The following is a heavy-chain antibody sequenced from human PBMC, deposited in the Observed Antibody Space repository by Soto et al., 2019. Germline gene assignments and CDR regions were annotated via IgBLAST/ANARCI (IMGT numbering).Heavy chain of an antibody. V-gene: IGHV3-15*01. CDR1: GFTFSNAG. J-gene: IGHJ4*02. CDR3: TTWSWVVIAPTGY. CDR2: IQSKTEGGKT. D-gene: IGHD3-22*01. Sequence: EVQLVESGGGLVQPGGSLRLSCAASGFTFSNAGMSWVRQAPGKGLEWVGRIQSKTEGGKTDYAAPVKGRFTISRDYSKDTVYLQMNSLKTEDTAVYYCTTWSWVVIAPTGYWGKGTLVTVSS.